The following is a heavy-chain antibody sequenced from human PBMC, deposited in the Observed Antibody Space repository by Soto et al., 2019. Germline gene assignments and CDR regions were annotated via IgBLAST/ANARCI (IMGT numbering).Heavy chain of an antibody. CDR1: GFTFSSYT. J-gene: IGHJ4*02. Sequence: EVQLLESGGGLVQPGGSLRLSCAASGFTFSSYTMSWVRQGPGKGLEWVSGISSSGGSTVYADSVKGRFTISRDNFKNTRYLQMNGLRAEDTAVYYCAKGGGDYWGQGTAVTVSS. CDR2: ISSSGGST. D-gene: IGHD3-10*01. CDR3: AKGGGDY. V-gene: IGHV3-23*01.